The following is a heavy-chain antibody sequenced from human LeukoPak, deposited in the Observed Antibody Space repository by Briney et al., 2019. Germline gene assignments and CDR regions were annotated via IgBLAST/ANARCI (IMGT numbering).Heavy chain of an antibody. CDR2: IGISSGNT. J-gene: IGHJ4*02. D-gene: IGHD5-24*01. V-gene: IGHV3-48*01. CDR3: ARDYKYAFDN. CDR1: GFRFSDYS. Sequence: GGSLRLSCAASGFRFSDYSMNWVRQAPGKGLEWTSYIGISSGNTNYADSVKGRFTISGDKAKNSLYLQMNSLRVEDTAVYYCARDYKYAFDNWGQGTLVTASS.